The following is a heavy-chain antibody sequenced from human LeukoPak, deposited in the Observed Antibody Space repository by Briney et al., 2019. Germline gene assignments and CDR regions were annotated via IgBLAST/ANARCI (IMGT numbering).Heavy chain of an antibody. Sequence: GASVKVSCKASGGTFSSYAISWVRQAPGQGLEWMGRIIPSLGIANYAQKFQGRVTITADKSTSTAYMELSSLRSEDTAVYYCARATMVRGVIGYWGQGTLVTVSS. V-gene: IGHV1-69*04. CDR3: ARATMVRGVIGY. CDR2: IIPSLGIA. CDR1: GGTFSSYA. J-gene: IGHJ4*02. D-gene: IGHD3-10*01.